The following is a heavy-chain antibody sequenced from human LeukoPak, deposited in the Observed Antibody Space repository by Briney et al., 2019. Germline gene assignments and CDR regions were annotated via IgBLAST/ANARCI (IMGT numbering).Heavy chain of an antibody. D-gene: IGHD2-21*01. V-gene: IGHV4-38-2*01. CDR3: ARSLSVAGIDY. CDR1: GYSISTGRY. J-gene: IGHJ4*02. CDR2: VFHDGST. Sequence: SETLSLTCAVSGYSISTGRYWAWIRQPPGKGLEWLGSVFHDGSTYYNSSLKGRVPISVDTSKNQFSLNLRSVTAADTAIYYCARSLSVAGIDYWGQGTRVTVSS.